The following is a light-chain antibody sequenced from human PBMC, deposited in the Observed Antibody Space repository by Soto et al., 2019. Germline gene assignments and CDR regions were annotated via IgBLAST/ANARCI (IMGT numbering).Light chain of an antibody. Sequence: ENVLTQSPGTLSLSPGERATLSCRASQSVTSSYLAWYQQKPGQAPSLLIYAISSRATGIPDRFSGSGSATDFTLTISRLEPEDFAVYYCQQYDTSHLTFGGGTKVEIK. CDR3: QQYDTSHLT. CDR1: QSVTSSY. CDR2: AIS. V-gene: IGKV3-20*01. J-gene: IGKJ4*01.